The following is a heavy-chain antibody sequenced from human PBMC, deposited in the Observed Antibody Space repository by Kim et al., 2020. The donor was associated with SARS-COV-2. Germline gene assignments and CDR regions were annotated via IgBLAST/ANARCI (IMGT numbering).Heavy chain of an antibody. J-gene: IGHJ4*02. Sequence: TNYNPSLKSRVTISVDTSKNQFSLKLSSVTAADTAVYYCARGTRHYYFDYWGQGTLVTVSS. V-gene: IGHV4-34*01. CDR3: ARGTRHYYFDY. CDR2: T.